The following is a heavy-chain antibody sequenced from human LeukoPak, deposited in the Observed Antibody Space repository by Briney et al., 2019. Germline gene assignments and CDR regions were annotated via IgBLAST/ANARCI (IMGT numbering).Heavy chain of an antibody. CDR3: ARHRVLAAGGTYYYYNMDV. D-gene: IGHD6-13*01. V-gene: IGHV5-51*01. Sequence: GESLQISCKGSGYSFTGYWIGWVRQMPGKGLEWMGITYPDDSDTRYSPSFQGQVTISADKSISTAYLRWSSLKASDTAMYYCARHRVLAAGGTYYYYNMDVWGQGTTVTVSS. CDR1: GYSFTGYW. CDR2: TYPDDSDT. J-gene: IGHJ6*02.